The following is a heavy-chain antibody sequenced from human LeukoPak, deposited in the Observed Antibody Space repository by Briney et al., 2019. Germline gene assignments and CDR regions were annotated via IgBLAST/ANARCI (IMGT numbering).Heavy chain of an antibody. V-gene: IGHV4-59*08. CDR3: ARRAGSYYDSSGYYYVTGDWFDP. J-gene: IGHJ5*02. CDR1: GGSISSYY. D-gene: IGHD3-22*01. CDR2: IYYSGGT. Sequence: SETLSLTCTVSGGSISSYYWSWIRHPPGKGLEWIGYIYYSGGTNYNPSLKSRVTISVDTSKNQFSLKLSSVTAADTAVYYCARRAGSYYDSSGYYYVTGDWFDPWGQGTLVTVSS.